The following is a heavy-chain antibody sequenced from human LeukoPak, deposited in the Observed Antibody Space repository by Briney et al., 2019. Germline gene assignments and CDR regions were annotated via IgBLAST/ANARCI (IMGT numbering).Heavy chain of an antibody. D-gene: IGHD3-22*01. CDR2: INPNSGGT. Sequence: ASVKVSCKASGYTFAGYYMHWVRQAPGQGLEWMGRINPNSGGTNYAQKFQGRVTMTRDTSISTAYIELSRLRSDDTAVYYCAKYIVVVIRDAFDIWGQGTMVTVSS. CDR1: GYTFAGYY. V-gene: IGHV1-2*06. CDR3: AKYIVVVIRDAFDI. J-gene: IGHJ3*02.